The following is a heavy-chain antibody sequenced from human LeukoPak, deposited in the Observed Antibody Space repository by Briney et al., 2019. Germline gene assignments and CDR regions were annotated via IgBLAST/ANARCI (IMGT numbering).Heavy chain of an antibody. D-gene: IGHD3-22*01. J-gene: IGHJ3*02. Sequence: SETLSLTCAVYGGSFSGYYWSWIRQPPGKGLEWIGSIYYSGSTYYNPSLKSRVTISVDTSKNQFSLKLSSVTAADTAVYYCARLGDYYDSSGYYYAIVGAFDIWGQGTMVTVSS. CDR2: IYYSGST. CDR3: ARLGDYYDSSGYYYAIVGAFDI. V-gene: IGHV4-34*01. CDR1: GGSFSGYY.